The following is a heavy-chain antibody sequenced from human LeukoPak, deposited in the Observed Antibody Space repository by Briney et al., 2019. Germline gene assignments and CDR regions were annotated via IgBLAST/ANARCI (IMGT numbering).Heavy chain of an antibody. CDR1: GYTFTSYG. CDR3: ARDYGAKRVFDY. Sequence: ASVTVSCKASGYTFTSYGISWVRQAPGQGLEWMGGIIPIFGTANYAQKFQDRVTITADKSTSTAYMELSSLRSEDTAVYYCARDYGAKRVFDYWGQGTLVTVSS. V-gene: IGHV1-69*06. CDR2: IIPIFGTA. D-gene: IGHD4-23*01. J-gene: IGHJ4*02.